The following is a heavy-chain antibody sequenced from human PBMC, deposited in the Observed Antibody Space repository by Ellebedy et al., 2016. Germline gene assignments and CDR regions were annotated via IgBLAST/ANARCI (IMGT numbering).Heavy chain of an antibody. V-gene: IGHV3-7*01. CDR2: IEPDGSEQ. J-gene: IGHJ4*01. CDR3: GKLYCSGGSCYGDY. CDR1: GFTFSNYW. D-gene: IGHD2-15*01. Sequence: GGSLRLSCAASGFTFSNYWMNWVRQAPGKGLEWVGNIEPDGSEQTYVDSVKGRFTISRDNARNSLYLQMTDLRAEDTAIYYCGKLYCSGGSCYGDYWGHGTLVTVSS.